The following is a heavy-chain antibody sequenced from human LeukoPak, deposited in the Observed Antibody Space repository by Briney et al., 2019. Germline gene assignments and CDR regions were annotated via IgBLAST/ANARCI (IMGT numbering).Heavy chain of an antibody. J-gene: IGHJ5*02. CDR1: GYSFTSYW. D-gene: IGHD6-13*01. Sequence: PGESLKISCKGSGYSFTSYWIGWVRQMPGKGLEWMGIIYPGDSDTRYSPSFQGQVTISADKSISTAYLQWSSLKASDTAMYYCARQTTDDYSSSWYGWFDPWGQGTLVTVSS. V-gene: IGHV5-51*01. CDR2: IYPGDSDT. CDR3: ARQTTDDYSSSWYGWFDP.